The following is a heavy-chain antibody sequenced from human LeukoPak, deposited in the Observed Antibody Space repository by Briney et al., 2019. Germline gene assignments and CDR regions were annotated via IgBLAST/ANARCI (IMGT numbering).Heavy chain of an antibody. V-gene: IGHV3-21*01. D-gene: IGHD2-15*01. Sequence: PGGSLRLSCAASGFTFSSYSMNWVRQAPGKGLEWVSSISSSSSYIYYADSVKGRFTISRDNAKNSLYLQMNSLRAEDTAVYCCARVRVGYCSGGSCYMEHLFDYWGQGTLVTVSS. CDR2: ISSSSSYI. J-gene: IGHJ4*02. CDR1: GFTFSSYS. CDR3: ARVRVGYCSGGSCYMEHLFDY.